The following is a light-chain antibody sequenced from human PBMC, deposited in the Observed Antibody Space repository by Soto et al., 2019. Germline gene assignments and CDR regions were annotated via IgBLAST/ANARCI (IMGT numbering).Light chain of an antibody. CDR2: DSD. CDR3: GTWDTSLSAVV. V-gene: IGLV1-51*01. Sequence: QSVLTQPPSVSAAPGQTVTISCSGSSSNIGNSYVSWYQQLPGTAPKLLIYDSDKRPSGIPDRFSGSKSGTSATLGITGLQTGDEADYYCGTWDTSLSAVVFGGGTKLTVL. J-gene: IGLJ2*01. CDR1: SSNIGNSY.